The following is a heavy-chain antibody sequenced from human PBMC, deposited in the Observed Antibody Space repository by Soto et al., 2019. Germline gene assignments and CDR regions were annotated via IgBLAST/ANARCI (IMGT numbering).Heavy chain of an antibody. Sequence: QVQLGESGGGVVQPGRSLRLSCAASGFTFSSYAMHWVRQAPGKGLEWVAVISYDGSNKYYADSVKGRFTISRDNSKNTLYLHMNSLRDEDTAVYYCAREACDGDYVVCALGYLGQGTLGNVSS. CDR2: ISYDGSNK. CDR1: GFTFSSYA. V-gene: IGHV3-30-3*01. CDR3: AREACDGDYVVCALGY. J-gene: IGHJ4*02. D-gene: IGHD4-17*01.